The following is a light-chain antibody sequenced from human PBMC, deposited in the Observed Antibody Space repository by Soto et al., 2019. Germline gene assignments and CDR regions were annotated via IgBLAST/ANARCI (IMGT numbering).Light chain of an antibody. CDR2: EDS. CDR3: CSYASSSTFV. Sequence: SVLTQPASVSGSPGQSITISCTGTSSDVGSYNLVSWYQQHPGKAPKLMIYEDSKRPSGVSNRFSGSKSGNTASLTISGLQDEDEADYYCCSYASSSTFVFGSGTKLTVL. V-gene: IGLV2-23*01. J-gene: IGLJ1*01. CDR1: SSDVGSYNL.